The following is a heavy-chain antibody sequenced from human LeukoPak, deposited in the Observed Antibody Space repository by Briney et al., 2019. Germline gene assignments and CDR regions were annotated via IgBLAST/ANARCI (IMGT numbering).Heavy chain of an antibody. D-gene: IGHD2-2*01. V-gene: IGHV3-23*01. Sequence: PGGSLRLSCAASGFTFSSYAMSWVRQAPGKGLEWVSAISGSGGSTYYADSVKGRFTISRDNSKNTLYLQMNSLRAEDTAVYYCAKALYCSSTSCHLSFDYWGQGTLVTVSS. CDR2: ISGSGGST. J-gene: IGHJ4*02. CDR3: AKALYCSSTSCHLSFDY. CDR1: GFTFSSYA.